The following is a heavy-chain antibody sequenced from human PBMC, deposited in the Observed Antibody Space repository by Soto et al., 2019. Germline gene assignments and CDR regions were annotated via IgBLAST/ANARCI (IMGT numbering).Heavy chain of an antibody. V-gene: IGHV1-2*04. CDR3: ARAYYGMDV. Sequence: VXSGKVSCKGSVYTFTCYYMHWVRQAPGQGLEWMGWINPNSGGTNYAQKFQGWVTMTRDTSISTAYMELSRLRSDDTAVYYCARAYYGMDVWGQGDTVTVSS. CDR1: VYTFTCYY. CDR2: INPNSGGT. J-gene: IGHJ6*02.